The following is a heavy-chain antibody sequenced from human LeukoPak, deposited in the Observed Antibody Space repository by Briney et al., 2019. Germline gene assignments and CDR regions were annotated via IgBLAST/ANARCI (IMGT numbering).Heavy chain of an antibody. D-gene: IGHD3-10*01. J-gene: IGHJ5*02. V-gene: IGHV1-8*01. Sequence: ASVKVSCKASGYTFTSYDINWVRQATGQGLEWMGWMNPNGGNTGYAQKFQGRVTMTRNTSISTAYMELSSLRSEDTAVYYCARGHAVRGVIVWFDPWGQGTLVTVSS. CDR3: ARGHAVRGVIVWFDP. CDR1: GYTFTSYD. CDR2: MNPNGGNT.